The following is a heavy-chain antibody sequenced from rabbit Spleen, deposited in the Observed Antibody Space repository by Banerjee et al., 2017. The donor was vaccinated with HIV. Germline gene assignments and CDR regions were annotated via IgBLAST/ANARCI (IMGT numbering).Heavy chain of an antibody. CDR3: ERAGSGYRQFDL. D-gene: IGHD8-1*01. J-gene: IGHJ4*01. Sequence: QEQLEESGGDLVKPEGSLTLTCTVSGFSLSGYWMSWVRQAPGKGLEWIGYINTGSGSTDYASWAKGRFTISKTSSTTVTLQMTSLTAADTATYFCERAGSGYRQFDLWGPGTLVTVS. CDR1: GFSLSGYW. CDR2: INTGSGST. V-gene: IGHV1S45*01.